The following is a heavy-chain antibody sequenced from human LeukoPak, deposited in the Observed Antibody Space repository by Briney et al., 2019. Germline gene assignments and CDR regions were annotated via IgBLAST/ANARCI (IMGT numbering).Heavy chain of an antibody. J-gene: IGHJ6*02. V-gene: IGHV4-59*08. D-gene: IGHD5-18*01. CDR3: ARHARPVDTAMVTYYYGMDV. CDR2: IYYSGST. CDR1: GCSISSYY. Sequence: SETLSLTCTVSGCSISSYYWSWIRQPPGKGLEWIGYIYYSGSTNYNPSLKSRVTISVDTSTTQFSLKLSSVTAADTAVYYCARHARPVDTAMVTYYYGMDVWGQGTTVTVSS.